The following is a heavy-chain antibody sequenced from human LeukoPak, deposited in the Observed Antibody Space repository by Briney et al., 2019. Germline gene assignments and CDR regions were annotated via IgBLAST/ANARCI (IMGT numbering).Heavy chain of an antibody. CDR2: IAHDGTR. D-gene: IGHD2/OR15-2a*01. V-gene: IGHV4-4*03. Sequence: QLHLQESGPGPVKPPGTLSLTCGVSGGSIDMTNYWSWVRQAPGKGLEWIGEIAHDGTRNYNASLRSRVAMSLDRANNQFSLSLTSVTAADTAVYYCTRENRPFCPFAYWGQGVLVTVSS. CDR3: TRENRPFCPFAY. J-gene: IGHJ4*02. CDR1: GGSIDMTNY.